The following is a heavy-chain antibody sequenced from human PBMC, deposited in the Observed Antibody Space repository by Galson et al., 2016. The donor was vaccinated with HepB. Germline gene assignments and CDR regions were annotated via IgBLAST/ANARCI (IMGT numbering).Heavy chain of an antibody. CDR1: GGSVSSPNW. J-gene: IGHJ6*02. D-gene: IGHD5-12*01. CDR3: ARDRKRGPPSGYEFYFYGLDI. V-gene: IGHV4-4*02. Sequence: SETLSLTCAVSGGSVSSPNWWSWVRQSPSQGLEWIGEIYYTGRTNYNPSLKSRVTISVDKSKNQVSLKLTSVTAADTAIYYCARDRKRGPPSGYEFYFYGLDIWGQGSAVTVSS. CDR2: IYYTGRT.